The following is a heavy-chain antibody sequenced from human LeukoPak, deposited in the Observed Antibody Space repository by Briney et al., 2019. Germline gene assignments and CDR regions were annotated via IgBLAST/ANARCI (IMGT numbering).Heavy chain of an antibody. CDR2: INNDGSST. V-gene: IGHV3-74*01. J-gene: IGHJ4*02. D-gene: IGHD6-13*01. Sequence: GGSLRLSCAASGFTFSNHWMHWVRQAPGKGLVWVSRINNDGSSTVYVDSVKGRFTISRDNAKNSLYLQMNSLRAEDTAVYYCARDTFSPRIAAAGTDYWGQGTLVTVSS. CDR1: GFTFSNHW. CDR3: ARDTFSPRIAAAGTDY.